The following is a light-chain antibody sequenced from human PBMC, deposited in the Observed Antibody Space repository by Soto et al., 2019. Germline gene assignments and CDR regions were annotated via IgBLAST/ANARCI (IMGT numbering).Light chain of an antibody. J-gene: IGLJ2*01. CDR1: SSDVGG. V-gene: IGLV2-14*01. Sequence: QSALTQPASVSGSPGQSITISCTGTSSDVGGYQQHPGKAPKLMIYDVSNRPSGVSNRFSGSKSGNTASLTISGLQAEDEADYYCTSYTNSGTLVVFGGGTKLTVL. CDR3: TSYTNSGTLVV. CDR2: DVS.